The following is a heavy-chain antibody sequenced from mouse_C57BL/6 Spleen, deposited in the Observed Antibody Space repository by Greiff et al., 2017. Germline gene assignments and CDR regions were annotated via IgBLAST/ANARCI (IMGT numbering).Heavy chain of an antibody. CDR1: GYAFSSYW. V-gene: IGHV1-80*01. D-gene: IGHD2-4*01. J-gene: IGHJ1*03. Sequence: QVQLQQSGAELVKPGASVKISCKASGYAFSSYWMNWVKQRPGKGLEWIGQIYPGDGDTNYNGKFKGKATLTADKSSSTAYMQLSSLTSEDSAVYFCAYYDYPPGYFDVWGTGTTVTVSS. CDR3: AYYDYPPGYFDV. CDR2: IYPGDGDT.